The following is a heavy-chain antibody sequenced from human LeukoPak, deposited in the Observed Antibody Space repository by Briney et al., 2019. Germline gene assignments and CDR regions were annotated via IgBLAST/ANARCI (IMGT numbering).Heavy chain of an antibody. CDR3: AKDLNPLDGYKPSGSFDI. V-gene: IGHV3-7*03. D-gene: IGHD5-24*01. Sequence: PGGSLRLSCTASGFTFSSYWMSWVRQAPGKGLEWVANIKQDGSEKYYVDSVKGRFTISRDNAKKSLYLQMNSLRAEDTAVYYCAKDLNPLDGYKPSGSFDIWGQGTMVTVSS. J-gene: IGHJ3*02. CDR1: GFTFSSYW. CDR2: IKQDGSEK.